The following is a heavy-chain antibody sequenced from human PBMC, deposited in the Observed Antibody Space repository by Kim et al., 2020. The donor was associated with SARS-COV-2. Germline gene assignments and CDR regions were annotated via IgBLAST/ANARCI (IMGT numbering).Heavy chain of an antibody. CDR3: ANSNCGGDCTIDY. J-gene: IGHJ4*02. V-gene: IGHV3-33*06. D-gene: IGHD2-21*02. Sequence: YADSLEGRFTISGDNSKNTLYLQMDSMRAEDTAVYYCANSNCGGDCTIDYWGQGTLVTVSS.